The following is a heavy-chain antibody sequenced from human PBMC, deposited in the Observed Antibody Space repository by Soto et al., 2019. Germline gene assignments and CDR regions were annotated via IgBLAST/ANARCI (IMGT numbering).Heavy chain of an antibody. D-gene: IGHD6-19*01. CDR1: GYTFSGFY. CDR3: ASAAVTGTAGLDF. Sequence: VASVKVSCKASGYTFSGFYMHWVRQAPGQGLEWMGWINPNSGGTKSAEKFQGRVTMTRDTSISTAYMELSRLTSDDTAVYYCASAAVTGTAGLDFWGQGTQVTRLL. CDR2: INPNSGGT. J-gene: IGHJ4*02. V-gene: IGHV1-2*02.